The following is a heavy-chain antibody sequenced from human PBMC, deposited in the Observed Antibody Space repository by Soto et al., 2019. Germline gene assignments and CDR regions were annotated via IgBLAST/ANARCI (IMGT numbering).Heavy chain of an antibody. D-gene: IGHD1-26*01. CDR1: GGSIRSDH. CDR2: IDYSGSP. J-gene: IGHJ6*02. CDR3: ARGEGYALDV. V-gene: IGHV4-59*08. Sequence: PSETLSLTCTVSGGSIRSDHWSWIRQPPGKGLEWIGYIDYSGSPNYNPSLKSRVTISMDTSKNQFSLKLSSVTAADTAVYYCARGEGYALDVWGQGTTVTVSS.